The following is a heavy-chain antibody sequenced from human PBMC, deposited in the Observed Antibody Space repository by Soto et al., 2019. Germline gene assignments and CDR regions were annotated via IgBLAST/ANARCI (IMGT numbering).Heavy chain of an antibody. CDR3: AKYCSSTSCSYFDY. CDR1: GFIFSNYA. CDR2: ISGSGGST. V-gene: IGHV3-23*01. Sequence: GGSLRLSCAASGFIFSNYATSWVRQAPGKGLEWVSGISGSGGSTYYADSVKGRFTISRDNSKNTLYLQMNSLRAEDTAVYYCAKYCSSTSCSYFDYWGQGALVTVSS. D-gene: IGHD2-2*01. J-gene: IGHJ4*02.